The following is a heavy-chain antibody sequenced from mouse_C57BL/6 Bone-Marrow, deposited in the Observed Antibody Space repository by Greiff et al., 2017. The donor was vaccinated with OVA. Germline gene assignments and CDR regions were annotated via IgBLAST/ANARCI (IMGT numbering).Heavy chain of an antibody. V-gene: IGHV1-82*01. CDR3: ARDYYGSSEFAY. Sequence: VKLQQSGPELVKPGASVKISCKASGYAFSSSWMNWVKQRPGKGLEWIGRIYPGDGDTNYNGKFKGKATLTADKSSSTAYMQLSSLTSEDSAVYFCARDYYGSSEFAYWGQGTLVTVSA. J-gene: IGHJ3*01. CDR1: GYAFSSSW. D-gene: IGHD1-1*01. CDR2: IYPGDGDT.